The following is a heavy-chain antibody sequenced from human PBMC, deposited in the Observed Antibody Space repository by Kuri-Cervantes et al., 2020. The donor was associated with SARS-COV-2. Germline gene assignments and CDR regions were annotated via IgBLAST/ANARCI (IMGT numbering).Heavy chain of an antibody. J-gene: IGHJ4*02. CDR1: GGSISSSNW. D-gene: IGHD3-22*01. CDR3: ARYYYDKGGGV. CDR2: IYHSGST. V-gene: IGHV4-4*02. Sequence: SQTLSLTCAVSGGSISSSNWWRWVRQPPGKGLEWIGEIYHSGSTNYNPSLKSRATISVDKSKNQFSLKLSSVTAADTAVYYCARYYYDKGGGVWGQGTLVTVSS.